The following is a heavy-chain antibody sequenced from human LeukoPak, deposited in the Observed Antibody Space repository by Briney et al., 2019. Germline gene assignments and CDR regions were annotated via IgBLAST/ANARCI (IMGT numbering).Heavy chain of an antibody. J-gene: IGHJ4*02. CDR2: ISAYNGNT. CDR1: GYTFNSYG. V-gene: IGHV1-18*01. D-gene: IGHD1-26*01. Sequence: GASVKVSCKASGYTFNSYGISWVRQAPGQGLEWMGWISAYNGNTNYAQKLQGRVTMTTDTSTSTAYMELRSLRSDDTAVYYCARDLSGSYYSYFDYWGQGTLVIVSS. CDR3: ARDLSGSYYSYFDY.